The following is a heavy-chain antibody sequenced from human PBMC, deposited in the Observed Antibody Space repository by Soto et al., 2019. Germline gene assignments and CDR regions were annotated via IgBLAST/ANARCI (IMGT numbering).Heavy chain of an antibody. CDR2: IKSDAYGGAI. V-gene: IGHV3-15*01. Sequence: EVQLVESGGGLVKPGGSLRLSCAGSGFTFSNSGMSWVRRAPGKGLEWVGRIKSDAYGGAIDYAAPVKGRFTISRDDSKNALFLQMNNLRAEDTAVYSSTTTKGRIEPPTNDCWGQGTRVIVSS. CDR3: TTTKGRIEPPTNDC. D-gene: IGHD2-8*01. J-gene: IGHJ4*02. CDR1: GFTFSNSG.